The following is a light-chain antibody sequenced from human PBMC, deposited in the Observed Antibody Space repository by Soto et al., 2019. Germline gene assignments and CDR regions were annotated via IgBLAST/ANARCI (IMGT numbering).Light chain of an antibody. CDR1: SSNIGAGND. Sequence: QSVLTQPPSVSGAPGQRVTISCTGSSSNIGAGNDVHWYQQRPGTAPKLLIYGNSHRPSGVPDRFSGSKSGTSASLAITGLQTEDEADYYCQSHDTSLSGVFGTGTKLTVL. V-gene: IGLV1-40*01. CDR2: GNS. J-gene: IGLJ1*01. CDR3: QSHDTSLSGV.